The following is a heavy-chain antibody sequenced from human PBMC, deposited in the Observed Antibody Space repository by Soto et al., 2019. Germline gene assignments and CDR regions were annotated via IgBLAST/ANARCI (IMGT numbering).Heavy chain of an antibody. V-gene: IGHV4-61*01. CDR3: ASARPYCSSTSCSIP. Sequence: SETLSLTCTVSGGSVSSGSYYWSWIRQPPGKGLEWIVYIYYSGSTNYNPSLKSRVTISVDTSKNQFSLKLSSVTAADTAVYYCASARPYCSSTSCSIPWGQGTLVTVSS. CDR1: GGSVSSGSYY. D-gene: IGHD2-2*01. CDR2: IYYSGST. J-gene: IGHJ5*02.